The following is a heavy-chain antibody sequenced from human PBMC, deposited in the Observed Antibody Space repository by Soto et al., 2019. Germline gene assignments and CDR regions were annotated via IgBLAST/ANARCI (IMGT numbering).Heavy chain of an antibody. Sequence: PGGSLRLSCAASGFAFRSYVMNWVRQAPGKGLEWVALISHDGDKEYYADSVKGRFTISRDNSENTLFLRMSSLTADDSAVYFCAKSGFTIFGEGFDPWGQGTLVTVSS. V-gene: IGHV3-30*18. CDR1: GFAFRSYV. D-gene: IGHD3-3*01. CDR2: ISHDGDKE. J-gene: IGHJ5*02. CDR3: AKSGFTIFGEGFDP.